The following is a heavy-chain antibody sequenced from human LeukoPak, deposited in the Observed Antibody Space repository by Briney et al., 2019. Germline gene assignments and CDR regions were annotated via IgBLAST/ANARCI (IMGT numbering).Heavy chain of an antibody. J-gene: IGHJ4*02. V-gene: IGHV3-23*01. Sequence: PGGSLRLSCAASGFTFSSYSMNWVRQAPGKGLEWVSGISGSGGSTYYADSVKGRFSFSRDNSKNTLYLQMNSLRAEDTAVYYCAKDIVVVVAASGSDYWGQGTLVTVSS. CDR3: AKDIVVVVAASGSDY. CDR1: GFTFSSYS. CDR2: ISGSGGST. D-gene: IGHD2-15*01.